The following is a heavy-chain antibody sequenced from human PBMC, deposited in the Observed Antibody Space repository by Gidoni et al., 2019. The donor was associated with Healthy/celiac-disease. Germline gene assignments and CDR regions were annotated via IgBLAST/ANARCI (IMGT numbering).Heavy chain of an antibody. V-gene: IGHV1-46*03. J-gene: IGHJ3*02. D-gene: IGHD3-22*01. CDR3: ARALGGNYDDSSGDYYTVDAFDI. CDR2: LNPSGCRT. CDR1: GYTFTSYY. Sequence: LQLVPSGAAVKKPGASVTVSCKASGYTFTSYYMHWVRQAPGQGLEWIGILNPSGCRTSYAHKFQSRVTMTRDTSTSTVYMELSSLRSEETAVYYCARALGGNYDDSSGDYYTVDAFDIWGQGTMGTVSA.